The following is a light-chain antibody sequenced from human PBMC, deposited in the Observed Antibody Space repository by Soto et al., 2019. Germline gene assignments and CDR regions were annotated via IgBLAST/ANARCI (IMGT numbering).Light chain of an antibody. Sequence: QSALTQPPSASGSPGQSVAISCTGTSSDIGAYNYVSWYQQHPGKVPKLIIYEVTNRPSGVPDRFSASKSGNTASLTVSGLQADDEADYYCSSHGGANNFYLFGTGTKLTVL. J-gene: IGLJ1*01. CDR3: SSHGGANNFYL. CDR2: EVT. CDR1: SSDIGAYNY. V-gene: IGLV2-8*01.